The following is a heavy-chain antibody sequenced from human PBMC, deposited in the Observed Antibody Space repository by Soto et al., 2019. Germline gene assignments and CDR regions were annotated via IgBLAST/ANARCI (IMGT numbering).Heavy chain of an antibody. D-gene: IGHD3-3*01. J-gene: IGHJ4*02. CDR3: ARGVLFLVNIRDFDH. CDR2: IIPTFGTA. Sequence: QVQLVQSGAELKRPGSSVKVSCWASGCTFNNYAIGWVRQAPGQGLEWMGAIIPTFGTANYARKFQGRFAITAYESTHTAYMELNDRRSGDRAVYFSARGVLFLVNIRDFDHWAQRAPVTVSS. V-gene: IGHV1-69*01. CDR1: GCTFNNYA.